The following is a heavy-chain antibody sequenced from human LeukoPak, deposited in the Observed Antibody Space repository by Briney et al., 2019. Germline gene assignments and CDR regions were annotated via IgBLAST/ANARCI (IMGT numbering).Heavy chain of an antibody. V-gene: IGHV1-69*04. CDR2: IIPIIGIA. CDR1: GYSFTNYG. CDR3: ARAGSCNGGSCSGRLDP. D-gene: IGHD2-15*01. J-gene: IGHJ5*02. Sequence: SVKVSCKASGYSFTNYGINWVRQAPGQGLEWMGRIIPIIGIANYAQKFQGRVTITADMSTSTVYMELSSLRSEDTAVYYCARAGSCNGGSCSGRLDPWGQGTLVTVSS.